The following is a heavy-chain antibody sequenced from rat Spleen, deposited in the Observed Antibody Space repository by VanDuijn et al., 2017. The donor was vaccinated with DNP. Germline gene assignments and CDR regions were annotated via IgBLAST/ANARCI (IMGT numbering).Heavy chain of an antibody. CDR1: GFSLTSYN. V-gene: IGHV2-45*01. J-gene: IGHJ3*01. Sequence: QVQLKESGPGLVQPSQTLSLTCTVSGFSLTSYNVHWVRQPPGKGLEWMGVMWSGGGTDYNSALKSRLSISRDTSKNQVFLKMTSLQSEDTTTYYCARDSLGALFAYWGQGTLVTVSS. CDR3: ARDSLGALFAY. D-gene: IGHD5-1*01. CDR2: MWSGGGT.